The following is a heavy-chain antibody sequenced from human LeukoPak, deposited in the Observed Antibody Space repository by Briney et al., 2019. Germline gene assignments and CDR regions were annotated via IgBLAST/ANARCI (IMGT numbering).Heavy chain of an antibody. Sequence: GASLKISCKGSGYSFTRYWIGWVRQMPGKGLEWMGIIYPRDSDTRYSPSFQGQVAISADKSINTAYLQWSSLKASDTAMYYCTRLDCSTSCYPRDAFDIWGQGTMVTVS. V-gene: IGHV5-51*01. J-gene: IGHJ3*02. CDR3: TRLDCSTSCYPRDAFDI. CDR1: GYSFTRYW. D-gene: IGHD2-2*01. CDR2: IYPRDSDT.